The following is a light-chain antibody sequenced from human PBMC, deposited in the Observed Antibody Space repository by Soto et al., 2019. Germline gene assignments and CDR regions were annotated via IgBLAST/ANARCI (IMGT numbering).Light chain of an antibody. CDR2: DAS. V-gene: IGKV1-33*01. CDR3: QQYYNVPIT. Sequence: DIQMTQSPSSLSASVRDRVTISCQASQDIGNYLNWYQQRPGKAPKLLILDASSLDTGVPSRFSGSGSGTDFTFTISSLQSEDIATYYCQQYYNVPITFGQGTRLETK. CDR1: QDIGNY. J-gene: IGKJ5*01.